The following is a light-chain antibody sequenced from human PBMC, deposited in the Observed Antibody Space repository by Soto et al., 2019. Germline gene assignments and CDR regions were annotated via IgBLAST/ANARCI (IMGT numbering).Light chain of an antibody. V-gene: IGLV2-11*01. CDR2: DVS. J-gene: IGLJ1*01. CDR3: CSYAGSYPVYV. Sequence: QSALTQTRSVSGSPGQSVTISCTGTSRDVGGYNYVSWYQQHPGKAPKLMIYDVSKRPSGVPDRFSGSKSVNTASLTISWLQAEDEAYDYCCSYAGSYPVYVLGTGTKLTVL. CDR1: SRDVGGYNY.